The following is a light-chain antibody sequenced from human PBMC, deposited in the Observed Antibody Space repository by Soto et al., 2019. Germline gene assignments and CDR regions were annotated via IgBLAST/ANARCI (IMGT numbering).Light chain of an antibody. CDR2: EDI. CDR1: SSDIGRYNL. CDR3: CSYAGGASVV. Sequence: QSVLTQPASVSGSPGQSITISCTGTSSDIGRYNLVSWYQQHPGKAPKLIIYEDIERPSGVSDRSSGSKSGNTASLTISGLQTEDEADYYCCSYAGGASVVFGGGTKLTVL. J-gene: IGLJ2*01. V-gene: IGLV2-23*01.